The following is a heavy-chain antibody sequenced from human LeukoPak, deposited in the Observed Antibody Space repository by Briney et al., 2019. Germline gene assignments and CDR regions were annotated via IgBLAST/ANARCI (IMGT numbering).Heavy chain of an antibody. J-gene: IGHJ4*02. D-gene: IGHD6-13*01. Sequence: ASETLSLTCTVSGYSISSGYYWGWIRQPPGKGLEWIGNIYHSGSTYYNPSLKSRVTISVDTSKNQFSLKPSSVTAADTAVYYCPRDSIAAVVDYWGQGTLVTVSS. CDR3: PRDSIAAVVDY. V-gene: IGHV4-38-2*02. CDR2: IYHSGST. CDR1: GYSISSGYY.